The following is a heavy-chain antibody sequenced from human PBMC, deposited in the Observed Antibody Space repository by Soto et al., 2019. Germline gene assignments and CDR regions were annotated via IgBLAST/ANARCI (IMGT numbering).Heavy chain of an antibody. Sequence: SVKVSCKASGGTFSSYAISWVRQAPGQGLEWMGGIIPIFGTANYAQKFQGRVTITADESTSTAYMELSSLRSEDTAVYYCARPYCGGDCYSGQDAFDIWGRGTMVTVSS. V-gene: IGHV1-69*13. D-gene: IGHD2-21*02. CDR1: GGTFSSYA. J-gene: IGHJ3*02. CDR3: ARPYCGGDCYSGQDAFDI. CDR2: IIPIFGTA.